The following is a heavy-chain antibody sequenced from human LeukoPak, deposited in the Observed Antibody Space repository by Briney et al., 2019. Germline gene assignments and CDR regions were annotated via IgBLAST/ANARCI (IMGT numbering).Heavy chain of an antibody. D-gene: IGHD2-2*01. CDR3: GREGYCNSTSCYKPFDY. J-gene: IGHJ4*02. Sequence: ASVKVSCKASGYTFTSYGISWVRQAPGQGREWMGWISVYNGNTNYAQKLQGRVTMTTDTSTSTAYMELRSLRSDDTAVYYCGREGYCNSTSCYKPFDYWGQGTLVTVSS. CDR2: ISVYNGNT. CDR1: GYTFTSYG. V-gene: IGHV1-18*01.